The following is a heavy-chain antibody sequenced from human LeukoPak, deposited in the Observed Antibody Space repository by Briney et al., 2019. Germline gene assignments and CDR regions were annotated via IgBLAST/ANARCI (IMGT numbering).Heavy chain of an antibody. V-gene: IGHV1-46*01. CDR1: GYTFTSYY. J-gene: IGHJ6*03. D-gene: IGHD2-15*01. CDR2: INPSGGST. CDR3: ASRLLRGPYYYYYMDV. Sequence: ASVKVSCKASGYTFTSYYMHWVRQAPGQGLEWMGIINPSGGSTSYAQKFQGRVTMTRDTSTSTVYMELSSLRSEDTAVYYCASRLLRGPYYYYYMDVWSKGTTVTVSS.